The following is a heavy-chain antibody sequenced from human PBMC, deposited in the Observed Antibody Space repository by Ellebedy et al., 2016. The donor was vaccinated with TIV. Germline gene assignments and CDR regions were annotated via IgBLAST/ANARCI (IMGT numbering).Heavy chain of an antibody. D-gene: IGHD4/OR15-4a*01. Sequence: GESLKISXEASGFIFSRFGMGWVRQAPGKGLEWVSFISGNGDSTYYLDSVKGRFTVSRDNSKNTLYLQMNTLGADDTAVYYCVKDTNYYFDYWGQGALVTVSS. J-gene: IGHJ4*02. CDR3: VKDTNYYFDY. V-gene: IGHV3-23*01. CDR1: GFIFSRFG. CDR2: ISGNGDST.